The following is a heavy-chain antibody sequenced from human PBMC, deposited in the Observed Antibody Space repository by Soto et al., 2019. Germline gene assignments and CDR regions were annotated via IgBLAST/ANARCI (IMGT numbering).Heavy chain of an antibody. V-gene: IGHV3-48*02. CDR3: ARDLGTSVAEEVDY. CDR1: GFTFSDYS. Sequence: EVQLVESGGGLVQPGGSLRLSCVASGFTFSDYSMNWVRQAPGKGLEWISYISTTTSATSHADSVKGRFTISRDNAKNSLHLQMNSLRDGDTAVYYCARDLGTSVAEEVDYWGQGTLVTVSS. J-gene: IGHJ4*02. CDR2: ISTTTSAT. D-gene: IGHD6-6*01.